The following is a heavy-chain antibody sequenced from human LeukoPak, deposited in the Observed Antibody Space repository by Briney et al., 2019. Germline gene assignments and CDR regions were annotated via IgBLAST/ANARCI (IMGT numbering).Heavy chain of an antibody. V-gene: IGHV3-64*01. CDR2: ISSNGGST. CDR3: ARAYGRGPYYFDY. J-gene: IGHJ4*02. Sequence: PGGSLRLSCAASGFTFSSYAMHWVRQAPGKGLEYVSAISSNGGSTYYANSVKGRFTISRDNSKNTLYLQMGSLRAEDMAVYYCARAYGRGPYYFDYWGQGTLVTVSS. CDR1: GFTFSSYA. D-gene: IGHD3-10*01.